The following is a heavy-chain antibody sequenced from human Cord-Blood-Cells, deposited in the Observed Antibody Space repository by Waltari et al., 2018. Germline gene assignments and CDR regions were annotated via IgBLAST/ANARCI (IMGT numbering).Heavy chain of an antibody. J-gene: IGHJ4*02. CDR2: INAGNGNT. V-gene: IGHV1-3*01. D-gene: IGHD6-6*01. Sequence: QVQLVQSGAEVKKPGAPVKVSCKASGYTFPSYAMHWVRQAPGQRLEGMGWINAGNGNTKYSQKFQGRVTITRDKSASTAYMERSSLRSEDTAVYYCARVLAARTLDYWGQGTLVTVSS. CDR3: ARVLAARTLDY. CDR1: GYTFPSYA.